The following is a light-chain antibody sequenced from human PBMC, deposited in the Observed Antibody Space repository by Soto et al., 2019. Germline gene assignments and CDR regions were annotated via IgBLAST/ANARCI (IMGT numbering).Light chain of an antibody. Sequence: QSVLTQPPSASGTPGQRVTISCSGSGSSIGTNTVNWYRQLPGTAPKLLIYGDNQRPSGVPDRFSGSKSGTSASLAISGLQSEDEADYYCAAWDGSLNNVLFGGGTQLAVI. CDR3: AAWDGSLNNVL. V-gene: IGLV1-44*01. J-gene: IGLJ2*01. CDR2: GDN. CDR1: GSSIGTNT.